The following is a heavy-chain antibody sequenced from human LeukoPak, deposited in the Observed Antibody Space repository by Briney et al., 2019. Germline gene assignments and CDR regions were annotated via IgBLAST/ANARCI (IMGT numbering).Heavy chain of an antibody. CDR1: GGSMNTHY. CDR3: ARCIGSSALRT. CDR2: IFYTGTT. J-gene: IGHJ4*02. D-gene: IGHD3-10*01. Sequence: PSETLSLTCSVSGGSMNTHYWNWIRQPPGKGLEWIGNIFYTGTTKYNPSLKGRVTISVDRSKNQFSLKLTSVTAADTAVYYCARCIGSSALRTWGQGMLVTVSP. V-gene: IGHV4-59*11.